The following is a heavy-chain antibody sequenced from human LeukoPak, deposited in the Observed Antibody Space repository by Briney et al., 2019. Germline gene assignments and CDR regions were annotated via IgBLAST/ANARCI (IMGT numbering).Heavy chain of an antibody. J-gene: IGHJ4*02. Sequence: PGGSLRLSCAASGLTFSSYWMTWVRQAPGKGLAWVANMNLDGSEKFYVDSVKGRFTISRDNAKNSLFLQMNSLTAEDTAVYYCARDDGFSCYSYWGQGTLVTVSS. V-gene: IGHV3-7*01. CDR2: MNLDGSEK. CDR1: GLTFSSYW. D-gene: IGHD3/OR15-3a*01. CDR3: ARDDGFSCYSY.